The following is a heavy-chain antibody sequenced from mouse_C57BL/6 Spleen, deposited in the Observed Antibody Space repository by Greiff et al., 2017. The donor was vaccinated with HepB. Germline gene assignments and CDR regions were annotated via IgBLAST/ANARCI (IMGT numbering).Heavy chain of an antibody. V-gene: IGHV1-50*01. CDR1: GYTFTSYW. CDR2: IDPSDSYT. CDR3: ASRR. J-gene: IGHJ2*01. Sequence: QVQLQQPGAELVKPGASVKLSCKASGYTFTSYWMQWVKQRPGQGLEWIGEIDPSDSYTNYNQKFKGKATLTVDTSSSTAYMQLSCLPSEDSAVYYCASRRWGQGTTLTVSS.